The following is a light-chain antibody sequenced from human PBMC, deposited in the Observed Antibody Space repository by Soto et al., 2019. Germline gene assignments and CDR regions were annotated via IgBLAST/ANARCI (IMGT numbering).Light chain of an antibody. V-gene: IGKV3-20*01. Sequence: EIVLTQSPGTLSLSPGERATLSCRASQSVSSSYLARYQQKPGQPPRLLIYGASSRATGIPDTFSGSGSGTDFTLSISRLEPEDFAVYYCQHYGSSPRLLTFGGGTKVEIK. CDR3: QHYGSSPRLLT. CDR2: GAS. J-gene: IGKJ4*01. CDR1: QSVSSSY.